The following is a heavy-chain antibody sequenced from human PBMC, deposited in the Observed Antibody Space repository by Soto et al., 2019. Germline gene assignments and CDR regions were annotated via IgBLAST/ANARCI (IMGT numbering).Heavy chain of an antibody. J-gene: IGHJ4*02. D-gene: IGHD3-10*01. CDR2: ISSGSSTI. CDR1: GFTFNSYS. V-gene: IGHV3-48*01. CDR3: ARRSAAGLDY. Sequence: EVQLVESGGGLVQPGGSLRLSCAAPGFTFNSYSMNWVRQAPGKGLEWVSYISSGSSTIYYADSVKGRFTISRDNAKNSLYLQMNSLRAEDTAVYYCARRSAAGLDYWGQGTLVTVSS.